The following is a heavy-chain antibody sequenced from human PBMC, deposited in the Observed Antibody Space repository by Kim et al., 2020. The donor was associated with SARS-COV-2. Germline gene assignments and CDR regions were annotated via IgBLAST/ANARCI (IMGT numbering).Heavy chain of an antibody. V-gene: IGHV3-53*01. CDR3: AGGKPAWYAFEN. J-gene: IGHJ4*02. D-gene: IGHD6-13*01. Sequence: TSYTGPVKGPFTISRDNSKNTLYLQMNSVGAEDTAVYYCAGGKPAWYAFENWGQGTLVTVSS. CDR2: T.